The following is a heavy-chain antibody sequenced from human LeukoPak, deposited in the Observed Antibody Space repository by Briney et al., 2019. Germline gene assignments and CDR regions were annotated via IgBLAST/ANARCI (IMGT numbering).Heavy chain of an antibody. CDR1: GFTFSNAW. J-gene: IGHJ6*02. Sequence: GRSLRLPCAASGFTFSNAWMSWVRQAPGKGLEWVGRIKSKTDGGTTDYAAPVKGRFTISRDDSKTTLYLQMNSLKTEDTAVYYCTTDRYGSGSYGDYYYYYGVDVWGQGTTVTVSS. CDR3: TTDRYGSGSYGDYYYYYGVDV. D-gene: IGHD3-10*01. V-gene: IGHV3-15*01. CDR2: IKSKTDGGTT.